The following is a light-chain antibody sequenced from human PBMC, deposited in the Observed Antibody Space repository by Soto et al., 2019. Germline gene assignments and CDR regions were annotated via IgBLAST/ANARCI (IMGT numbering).Light chain of an antibody. V-gene: IGLV2-23*02. J-gene: IGLJ1*01. CDR2: EVN. CDR3: CSYARPTFYA. CDR1: SSDVGSYNH. Sequence: QSALTQPASVSGSPGQSITISCIGISSDVGSYNHVSWYQQHPGKAPKLMIYEVNERPSGVSNRFSGSKSGNTASLTISGLQAEDEADYYCCSYARPTFYAFATGTKLTVL.